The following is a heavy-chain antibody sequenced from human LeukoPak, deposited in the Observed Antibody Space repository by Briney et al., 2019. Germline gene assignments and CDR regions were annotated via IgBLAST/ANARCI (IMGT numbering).Heavy chain of an antibody. CDR1: GGSISSYY. V-gene: IGHV4-59*06. CDR2: IYYSGST. J-gene: IGHJ4*02. D-gene: IGHD6-13*01. CDR3: ARSPVFSWYGDYFDY. Sequence: KASETLSLTCTVSGGSISSYYWSWIRQHPGKGLEWIGYIYYSGSTYYNPSLKSRVTISVDTSKNQFSLKLSSVTAADTAVYYCARSPVFSWYGDYFDYWGQGTLVTVSS.